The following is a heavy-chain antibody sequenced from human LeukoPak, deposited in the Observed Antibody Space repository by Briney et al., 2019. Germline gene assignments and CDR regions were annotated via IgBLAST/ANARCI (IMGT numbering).Heavy chain of an antibody. CDR1: GGSFSGYY. CDR3: ARGWYNWNYAV. Sequence: SETLSLTCAVYGGSFSGYYLSWIRQPPGKGLEWIGEINHSGSTNYNPSLKSRVTISVDTSKNQFSLKLSSVTAADTAVYYCARGWYNWNYAVWGQGTLVTVSS. V-gene: IGHV4-34*01. J-gene: IGHJ4*02. D-gene: IGHD1-7*01. CDR2: INHSGST.